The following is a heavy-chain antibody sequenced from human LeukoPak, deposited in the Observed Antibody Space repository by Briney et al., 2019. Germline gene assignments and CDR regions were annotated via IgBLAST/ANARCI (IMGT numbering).Heavy chain of an antibody. D-gene: IGHD5-18*01. V-gene: IGHV4-39*01. CDR3: VSPRGFSYGYFDY. J-gene: IGHJ4*02. CDR2: IYYSKDT. CDR1: GGSISSSSAY. Sequence: SETLSLTCTVSGGSISSSSAYWGWIRQPPGKGLEWIGSIYYSKDTYYNPSLKSRVTISADTSKNQFSLTLGSVSATDTAVYYCVSPRGFSYGYFDYWGQGTLVTVSS.